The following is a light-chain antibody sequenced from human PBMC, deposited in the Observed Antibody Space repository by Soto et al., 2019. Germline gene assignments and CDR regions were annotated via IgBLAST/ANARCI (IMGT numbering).Light chain of an antibody. J-gene: IGKJ4*01. CDR2: AAS. CDR3: QKYNSAPHT. Sequence: DLQMTQSPSSLSASVGDRVTITCRAGQYVGRYLDWYQQKPGKAPKLLIYAASSLHSGVPSRFSGSGSGTDFTLTISSLQPEDVATYYCQKYNSAPHTFGGGTKVDIK. CDR1: QYVGRY. V-gene: IGKV1-39*01.